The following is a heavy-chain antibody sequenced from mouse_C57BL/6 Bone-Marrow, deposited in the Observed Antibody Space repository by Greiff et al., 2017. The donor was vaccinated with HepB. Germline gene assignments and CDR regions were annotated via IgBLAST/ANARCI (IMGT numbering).Heavy chain of an antibody. Sequence: VHVKQSGAELVRPGASVKLSCTASGFNIKDDYMHWVKQRPEQGLEWIGWIDPENGDTEYASKFQGKATITADTSSNTAYLQLSSLTSEDTAVYYCTFYSNHYFDYWGQGTTLTVSS. CDR1: GFNIKDDY. V-gene: IGHV14-4*01. CDR2: IDPENGDT. J-gene: IGHJ2*01. CDR3: TFYSNHYFDY. D-gene: IGHD2-5*01.